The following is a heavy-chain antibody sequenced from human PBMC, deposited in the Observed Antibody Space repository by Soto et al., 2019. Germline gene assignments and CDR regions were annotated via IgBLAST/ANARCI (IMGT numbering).Heavy chain of an antibody. D-gene: IGHD1-26*01. V-gene: IGHV5-51*01. J-gene: IGHJ6*02. CDR2: IYPGDSDT. CDR1: GCSFTSYG. CDR3: ARQSIVGALLYYYGMDV. Sequence: GVSLKISWKGSGCSFTSYGIGWVSQMPGKGLEWMGIIYPGDSDTRYSPSFQGQVTISADKSISTAYLQWSSLKASDTAMYYCARQSIVGALLYYYGMDVWGQGTTVPGFS.